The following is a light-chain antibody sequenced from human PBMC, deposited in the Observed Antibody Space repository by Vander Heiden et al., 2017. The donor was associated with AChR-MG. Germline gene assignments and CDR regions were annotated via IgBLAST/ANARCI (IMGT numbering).Light chain of an antibody. CDR3: QVWDNDLNTGF. Sequence: SSKLTQPLSVSVALGQTATITCEKNNIGAKYVHWYQQKPGQAPVVVVYRDRTRPSGIPERFSGSHSGNTANLTISRAQAADEADYYCQVWDNDLNTGFFGGGTKLTVL. CDR1: NIGAKY. J-gene: IGLJ2*01. CDR2: RDR. V-gene: IGLV3-9*01.